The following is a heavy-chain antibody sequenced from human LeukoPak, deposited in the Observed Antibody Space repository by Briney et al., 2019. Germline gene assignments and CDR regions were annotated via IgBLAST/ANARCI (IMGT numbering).Heavy chain of an antibody. CDR1: GGSISSYY. V-gene: IGHV4-4*07. J-gene: IGHJ4*02. Sequence: PSETLSLTCTASGGSISSYYWSWIRQPAGKGLEWIGRIYTSGSTNYNPSLKSRVTMSVDTSKNQFSLQLSPMTAADTAVYYYARDVPSSGWPTPFDYWGQGTLVTVSS. CDR3: ARDVPSSGWPTPFDY. D-gene: IGHD6-19*01. CDR2: IYTSGST.